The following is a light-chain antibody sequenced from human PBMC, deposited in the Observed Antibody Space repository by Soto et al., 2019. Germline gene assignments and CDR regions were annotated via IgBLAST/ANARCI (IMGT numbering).Light chain of an antibody. CDR1: QSISGN. J-gene: IGKJ4*01. V-gene: IGKV3-11*01. Sequence: EIVLAQSPATLSLSPGERATLSCRASQSISGNLAWYQKKPGQPPRLLIYDASNRAPDIPTRFSGGGSGTDFTLTITSLAPEDFAIYFCQQRNSWPLTFGGGTKVEIK. CDR3: QQRNSWPLT. CDR2: DAS.